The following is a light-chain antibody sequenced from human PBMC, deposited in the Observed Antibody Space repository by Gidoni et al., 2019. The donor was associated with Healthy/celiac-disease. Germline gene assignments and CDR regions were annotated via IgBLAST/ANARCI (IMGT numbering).Light chain of an antibody. J-gene: IGKJ1*01. CDR2: GAS. CDR3: QQYNNWPRT. V-gene: IGKV3-15*01. Sequence: EIVRTQPPATLTVYQGERATLSCRASQRVSSNLAWYQQKPGQAPRLLLYGASTRATGIPARFRGSGSGTDFTLSLSSLQSEDFAVYYCQQYNNWPRTFGQGTKVDIK. CDR1: QRVSSN.